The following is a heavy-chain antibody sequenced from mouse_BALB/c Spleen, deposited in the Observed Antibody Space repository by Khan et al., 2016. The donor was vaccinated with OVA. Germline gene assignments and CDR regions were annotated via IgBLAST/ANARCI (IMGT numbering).Heavy chain of an antibody. V-gene: IGHV3-2*02. CDR2: ISYSGGT. D-gene: IGHD1-1*01. CDR1: GYSITSGYA. J-gene: IGHJ2*01. Sequence: EVQLQESGPGLVKPSQSLSLTCTVTGYSITSGYAWNWIRQFPGNKLEWMGYISYSGGTSYNPSLKNRISITRDTSKNQFFLQLNSVATEDTASYYCARENYYGYYFDYWGQGTPLTVSS. CDR3: ARENYYGYYFDY.